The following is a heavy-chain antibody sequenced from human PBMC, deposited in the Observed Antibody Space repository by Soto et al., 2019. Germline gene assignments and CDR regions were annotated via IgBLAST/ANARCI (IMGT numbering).Heavy chain of an antibody. V-gene: IGHV5-51*01. CDR1: GYSFTSYW. J-gene: IGHJ6*02. Sequence: PGKSLKISCKGSGYSFTSYWIGWVRQMPGKGLEWMGIIYPGDSDTRYSPSFQGQVTISADKSISTAYLQWSSLKASDTAMYYCARRKDSYYYGMEVWGQGTTVTVSS. CDR3: ARRKDSYYYGMEV. CDR2: IYPGDSDT.